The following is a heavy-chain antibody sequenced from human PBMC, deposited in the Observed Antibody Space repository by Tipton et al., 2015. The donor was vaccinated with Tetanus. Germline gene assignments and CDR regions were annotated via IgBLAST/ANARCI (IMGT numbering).Heavy chain of an antibody. CDR2: VSHDGSA. CDR3: ARDIYSNTRAFDI. Sequence: TLSLTCAVYGGSFSGYFWSWVRQPPGKGLEWIGEVSHDGSANYNSSLKSRVTISVDTSKNEFSLKLTSVTAADTSLYFCARDIYSNTRAFDIWGQGTMVTVSS. J-gene: IGHJ3*02. D-gene: IGHD2-2*01. V-gene: IGHV4-34*01. CDR1: GGSFSGYF.